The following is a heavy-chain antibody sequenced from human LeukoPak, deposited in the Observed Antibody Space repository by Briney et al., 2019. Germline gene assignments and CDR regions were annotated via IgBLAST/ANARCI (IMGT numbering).Heavy chain of an antibody. CDR1: GGSISSGGYY. D-gene: IGHD5-18*01. CDR3: ARDLTSGYSYGSPDAFDI. V-gene: IGHV4-31*03. Sequence: SETLSLTCTVSGGSISSGGYYWSWIRQHPGKGLEWIGYIYYSGSTYYNPSLKSRVTISVDTSKNQFSLKLSSVTAADTAVYYCARDLTSGYSYGSPDAFDIWGQGTMVTVSS. CDR2: IYYSGST. J-gene: IGHJ3*02.